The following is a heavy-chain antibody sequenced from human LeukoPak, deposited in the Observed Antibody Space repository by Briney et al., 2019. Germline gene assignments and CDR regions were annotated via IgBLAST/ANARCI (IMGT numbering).Heavy chain of an antibody. Sequence: PSQTLSLTCTVSGGSISSGSYYWSWIRQPAGKGLEWIGRIYTSGSTYYNPSLKSRVTISVDTSKNQFSLKLSSVTAADTAVYYCARIWYYYYYMDVWGKGTTVTVSS. CDR3: ARIWYYYYYMDV. V-gene: IGHV4-61*02. CDR1: GGSISSGSYY. J-gene: IGHJ6*03. CDR2: IYTSGST.